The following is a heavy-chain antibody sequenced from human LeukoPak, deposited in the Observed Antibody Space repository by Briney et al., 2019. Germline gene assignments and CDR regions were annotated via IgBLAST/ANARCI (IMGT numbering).Heavy chain of an antibody. CDR1: GYSFTGYY. V-gene: IGHV1-2*02. CDR2: INPNSGGT. J-gene: IGHJ4*02. D-gene: IGHD5-24*01. Sequence: EASVKVSCKTSGYSFTGYYTHWVRQAPGQGLEWMGWINPNSGGTNYAQKFQGRVTMTRDTSISTAYMELSRLRSDDTAVYYCAGKATGDEFWGQGTLVTVSS. CDR3: AGKATGDEF.